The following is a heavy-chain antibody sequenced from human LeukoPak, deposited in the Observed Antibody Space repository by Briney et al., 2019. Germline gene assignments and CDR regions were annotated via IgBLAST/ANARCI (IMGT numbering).Heavy chain of an antibody. CDR2: IYYSGST. CDR1: GGSISSYY. V-gene: IGHV4-59*01. Sequence: SETLSLTCTVSGGSISSYYWSWIRLPPGKGLEWIGYIYYSGSTNYNPSLKSRVTISVDTSKNQFSLKLSSVTAADTAVYYCARAGFDILTGYPSIDYWGQGTLVTVSS. CDR3: ARAGFDILTGYPSIDY. D-gene: IGHD3-9*01. J-gene: IGHJ4*02.